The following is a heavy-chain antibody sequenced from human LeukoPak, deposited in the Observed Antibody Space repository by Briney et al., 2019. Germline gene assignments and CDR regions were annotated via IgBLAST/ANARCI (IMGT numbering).Heavy chain of an antibody. CDR1: GFTVSSNY. D-gene: IGHD3-10*01. V-gene: IGHV3-53*01. CDR2: IYSDGTT. Sequence: GGSLRLSCVASGFTVSSNYMSWVRQTPGKGLEGGSVIYSDGTTYYEDSVKGRFTISRDNSKTTLSLQMNSLRAAATAVYSCAREKGRGVISPYFDCWGRSPGHRLL. CDR3: AREKGRGVISPYFDC. J-gene: IGHJ4*01.